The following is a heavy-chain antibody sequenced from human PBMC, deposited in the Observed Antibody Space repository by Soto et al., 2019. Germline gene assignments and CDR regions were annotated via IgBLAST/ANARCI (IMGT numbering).Heavy chain of an antibody. Sequence: PSETLSLTCAVYGGSFSGYYWSWIRQPPGKGLEWIGEINHSGSTNYNPSLKSRVTISVDTSKNQFSLKLSSVTAADTAVYYCARGRLNYYGSGSPRGSEFDYWGQGTLVTVSS. CDR1: GGSFSGYY. CDR2: INHSGST. CDR3: ARGRLNYYGSGSPRGSEFDY. D-gene: IGHD3-10*01. J-gene: IGHJ4*02. V-gene: IGHV4-34*01.